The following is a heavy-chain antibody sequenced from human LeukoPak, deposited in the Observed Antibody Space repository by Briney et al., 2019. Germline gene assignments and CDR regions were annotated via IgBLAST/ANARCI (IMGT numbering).Heavy chain of an antibody. CDR2: INPNSGGT. D-gene: IGHD6-13*01. CDR1: GYTFTGYY. J-gene: IGHJ4*02. Sequence: ASVKVSCKASGYTFTGYYMHWVRQAPGQGLEWMGWINPNSGGTNYAQKLQGRVTMTTDTSTSTAYMELRSLRSDDTAVYYCARDMAAASVNFGYWGQGTLVTVSS. V-gene: IGHV1-2*02. CDR3: ARDMAAASVNFGY.